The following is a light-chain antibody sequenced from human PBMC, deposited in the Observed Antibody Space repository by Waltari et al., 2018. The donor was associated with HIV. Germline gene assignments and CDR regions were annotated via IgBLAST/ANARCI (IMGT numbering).Light chain of an antibody. CDR1: SSDVGGYNY. Sequence: QSALTQPVSVSGSPGQSITLSCTGTSSDVGGYNYVSWYQQHPGKAPKLMIYEVTNRPSGVSNRFSGSKSGNTASLTLSGLQAEDEADYYCSSYTSSSTLVFGGGTKLTVL. CDR2: EVT. V-gene: IGLV2-14*01. J-gene: IGLJ2*01. CDR3: SSYTSSSTLV.